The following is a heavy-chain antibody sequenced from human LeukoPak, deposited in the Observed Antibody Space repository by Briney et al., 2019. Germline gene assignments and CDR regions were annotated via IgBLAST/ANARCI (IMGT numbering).Heavy chain of an antibody. CDR1: GGSFSGYY. D-gene: IGHD4-17*01. CDR3: ARHHFDYGDYLTNWFDP. CDR2: INHSGST. V-gene: IGHV4-34*01. Sequence: SETLSLTCAVYGGSFSGYYWSWIRQPPGKGLEWIGEINHSGSTNYNPSLKSRVTISVDTSKNQFSLKLSSVTAADTAVYYCARHHFDYGDYLTNWFDPWGQGTLVTVSS. J-gene: IGHJ5*02.